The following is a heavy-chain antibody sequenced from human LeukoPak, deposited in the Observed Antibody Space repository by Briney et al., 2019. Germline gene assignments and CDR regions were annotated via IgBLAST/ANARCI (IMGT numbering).Heavy chain of an antibody. V-gene: IGHV1-2*02. D-gene: IGHD6-13*01. CDR3: ARKPRIAAAIDY. J-gene: IGHJ4*02. CDR2: INPNSGGT. Sequence: ASVKVSCKASGYTFTGYYMHWVRQAPGQGLEWRGWINPNSGGTNYAQKFQGRVTMTRDTSISTAYMELSRLRSDDTAAYYCARKPRIAAAIDYWGQGTLVTVSS. CDR1: GYTFTGYY.